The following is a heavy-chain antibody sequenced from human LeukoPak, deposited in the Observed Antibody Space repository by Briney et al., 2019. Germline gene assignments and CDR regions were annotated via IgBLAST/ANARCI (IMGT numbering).Heavy chain of an antibody. D-gene: IGHD3-3*01. V-gene: IGHV3-30*02. Sequence: PGGSLRLSCAPSGFMFHTFGMHWVRQAPGKGLEWLAFIRHYGDLQYYGYFVQGRFTVSRDNSKNALYLQMHSLTPHHSAVFFSLKESVEGDYWGEGILVSASS. CDR1: GFMFHTFG. J-gene: IGHJ4*02. CDR3: LKESVEGDY. CDR2: IRHYGDLQ.